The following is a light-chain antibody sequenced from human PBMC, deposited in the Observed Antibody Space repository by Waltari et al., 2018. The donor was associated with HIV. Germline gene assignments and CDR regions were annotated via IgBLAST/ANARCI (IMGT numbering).Light chain of an antibody. CDR3: QQRRRWSIT. Sequence: DIVLTQSPAILSLSPGEGVTLSCRASQDVGSYLAWYQHKPGQAPRLLIYDASNRATGIPARFSGGGSGTDFTLTISRLEPDDFALYYCQQRRRWSITFGQGTRIEI. V-gene: IGKV3-11*01. J-gene: IGKJ5*01. CDR2: DAS. CDR1: QDVGSY.